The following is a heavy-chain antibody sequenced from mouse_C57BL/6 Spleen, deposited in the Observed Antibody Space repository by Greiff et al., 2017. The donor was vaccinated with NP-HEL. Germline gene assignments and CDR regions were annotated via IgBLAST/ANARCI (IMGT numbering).Heavy chain of an antibody. Sequence: VKLQESGAELVKPGASVKMSCKASGYTFTTYPIEWMKQNHGKSLEWIGNFYPYNDDTKYNEKFKGKATLTVEKSSSTVYLELSRLTSDDSAVYYCARSDYGSSTGFAYWGQGTLVTVSA. J-gene: IGHJ3*01. CDR2: FYPYNDDT. CDR3: ARSDYGSSTGFAY. V-gene: IGHV1-47*01. D-gene: IGHD1-1*01. CDR1: GYTFTTYP.